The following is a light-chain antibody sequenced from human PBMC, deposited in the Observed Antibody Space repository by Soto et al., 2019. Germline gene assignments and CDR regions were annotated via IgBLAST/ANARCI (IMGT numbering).Light chain of an antibody. CDR2: GAS. CDR1: QNIGSQ. CDR3: QQYHEWPLT. V-gene: IGKV3D-15*01. Sequence: EIVMTQSPATLSVSPGERATLSCRASQNIGSQLGWYQQKPGQTPRLLIYGASTRATGISGRFSGRGSGTDFTLTISNLQSEDFAVYYCQQYHEWPLTFGGGTKVEIK. J-gene: IGKJ4*01.